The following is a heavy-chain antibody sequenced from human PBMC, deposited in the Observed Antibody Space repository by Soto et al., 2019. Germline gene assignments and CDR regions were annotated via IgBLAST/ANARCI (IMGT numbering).Heavy chain of an antibody. CDR2: IIPIFGTA. Sequence: QVQLVQSGAEVKKPGSSVKVSCKASGGTFSSYAISWVRQAPGQGLEWMGGIIPIFGTANYAQKFQGRVTITADESTSTAYMELSSLSTEDTAVYYCARGGSFVGATNLLNFEYWGQGTLVTVSS. J-gene: IGHJ4*02. CDR3: ARGGSFVGATNLLNFEY. D-gene: IGHD1-26*01. CDR1: GGTFSSYA. V-gene: IGHV1-69*01.